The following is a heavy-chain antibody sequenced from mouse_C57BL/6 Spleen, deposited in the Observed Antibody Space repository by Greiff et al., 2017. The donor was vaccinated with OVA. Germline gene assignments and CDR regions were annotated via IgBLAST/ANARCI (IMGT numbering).Heavy chain of an antibody. D-gene: IGHD4-1*01. CDR1: GYTFTSYT. J-gene: IGHJ4*01. Sequence: QVQLQQSGAELARPGASVKMSCKASGYTFTSYTMHWVKQRPGQGLEWIGYINPSSGYTKYNQKFKDKATLTADKSSSTAYMQLGSLTSEDSAVYYCARFPLGYYAMDYWGQGTSVTVSS. V-gene: IGHV1-4*01. CDR2: INPSSGYT. CDR3: ARFPLGYYAMDY.